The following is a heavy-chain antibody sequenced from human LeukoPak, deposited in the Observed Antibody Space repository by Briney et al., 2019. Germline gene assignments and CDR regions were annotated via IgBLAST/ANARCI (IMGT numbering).Heavy chain of an antibody. D-gene: IGHD6-19*01. Sequence: GGSLRLSCAASGFTLSSYAMHWVRQAPGKGLEWVAVISYDGSNKYYADSVKGRFTISRDNSKNTLYLQMNSLRAEDTAVYYCARDGAITGYSSGWPDYWGQGTLVTVSS. J-gene: IGHJ4*02. CDR1: GFTLSSYA. CDR2: ISYDGSNK. V-gene: IGHV3-30-3*01. CDR3: ARDGAITGYSSGWPDY.